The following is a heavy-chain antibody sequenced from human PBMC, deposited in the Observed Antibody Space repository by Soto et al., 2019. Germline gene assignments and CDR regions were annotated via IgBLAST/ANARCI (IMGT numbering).Heavy chain of an antibody. Sequence: GESLKISCRGSGYSFISHWIGWVRQMPGKGLEWMAGIYPGDSDIRYSPSFQGQVTISADKSISTAYLQWSSLKASDTAMYYCAGPASLEYYGSGSYLDSGMDVRGHGPTIPVFS. D-gene: IGHD3-10*01. V-gene: IGHV5-51*01. CDR2: IYPGDSDI. J-gene: IGHJ6*02. CDR3: AGPASLEYYGSGSYLDSGMDV. CDR1: GYSFISHW.